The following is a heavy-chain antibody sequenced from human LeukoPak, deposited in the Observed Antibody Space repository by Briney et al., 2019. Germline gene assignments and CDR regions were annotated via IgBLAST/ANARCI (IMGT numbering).Heavy chain of an antibody. V-gene: IGHV1-8*01. CDR3: AREGYDSSGYYYVSHYYYMDV. CDR2: MNPNSGNT. CDR1: GYTFTSYD. Sequence: GASVKVSCKASGYTFTSYDINWVRQATGQGLEWMGWMNPNSGNTGYAQKFQGRVTMTRNTSISTAYMELSSLRSEDTAVYYCAREGYDSSGYYYVSHYYYMDVWGKGTTVTISS. D-gene: IGHD3-22*01. J-gene: IGHJ6*03.